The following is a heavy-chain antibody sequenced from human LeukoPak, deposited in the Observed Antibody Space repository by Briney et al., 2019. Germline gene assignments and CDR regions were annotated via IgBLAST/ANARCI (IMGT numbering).Heavy chain of an antibody. Sequence: SETLSLTCAVYGGSFSGYYWSWIRQPPGKGLEWIGEINHSGSTNYNPSLKSRVTISVDTSKNQFSLKLSSVTAADTAVYYCARGGVVFPAAATTPFDYWGQGTLVTVSS. CDR2: INHSGST. D-gene: IGHD6-13*01. CDR1: GGSFSGYY. V-gene: IGHV4-34*01. CDR3: ARGGVVFPAAATTPFDY. J-gene: IGHJ4*02.